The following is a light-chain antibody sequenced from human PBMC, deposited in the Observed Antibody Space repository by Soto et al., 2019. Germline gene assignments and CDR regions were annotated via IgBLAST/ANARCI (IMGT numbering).Light chain of an antibody. Sequence: QSVLTQPASVSGSPGQSITISCTGTSSDVGGHKYVSWYQQNPGTAPKLMIYEVSNRPSGISNRFSGSKSGNTASLTISGLQAEDEADYYCSSYTSSRTHVFGTGTKLTVL. CDR2: EVS. V-gene: IGLV2-14*01. CDR1: SSDVGGHKY. J-gene: IGLJ1*01. CDR3: SSYTSSRTHV.